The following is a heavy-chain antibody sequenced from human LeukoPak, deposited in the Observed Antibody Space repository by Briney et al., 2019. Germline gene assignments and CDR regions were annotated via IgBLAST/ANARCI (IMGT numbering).Heavy chain of an antibody. CDR3: ARSMVRGVLMSWFDP. Sequence: ASVKVSCKASGYTFTSYYMHWVRQAPGQGLEWMGLINPSGGTTRYAQKFQGRVTMTRDLSTSTDYMELRSLRSDDTAVYYCARSMVRGVLMSWFDPWGQGTLVTVSS. J-gene: IGHJ5*02. D-gene: IGHD3-10*01. CDR1: GYTFTSYY. V-gene: IGHV1-46*01. CDR2: INPSGGTT.